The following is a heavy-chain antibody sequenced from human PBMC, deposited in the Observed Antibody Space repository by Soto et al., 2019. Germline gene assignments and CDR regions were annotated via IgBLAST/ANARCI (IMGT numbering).Heavy chain of an antibody. J-gene: IGHJ3*02. CDR2: IKSKTDGGTT. V-gene: IGHV3-15*01. CDR1: GFTFSNAW. Sequence: GGSLRLSCAASGFTFSNAWMSWVRQAPGKGLEWVGRIKSKTDGGTTDYAAPVKGRFTISRDDSKNTLYLQMNSLKTEDTAVYYCTTGSVLMVYAIRPAFDIWGQGTMVTVSS. D-gene: IGHD2-8*01. CDR3: TTGSVLMVYAIRPAFDI.